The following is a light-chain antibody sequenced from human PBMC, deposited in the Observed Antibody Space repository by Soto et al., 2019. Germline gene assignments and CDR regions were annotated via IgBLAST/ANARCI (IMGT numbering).Light chain of an antibody. CDR2: DAS. Sequence: DIQRTQSPSTLSASVGDRVTITCLARQSISSWLAWYQQKPGKAPKLLIYDASSLESGVPSRFSGSGSGTEFNLNLSSLQPDDFATYYFQQYNSYSRTFGGGTKVEI. V-gene: IGKV1-5*01. J-gene: IGKJ4*01. CDR1: QSISSW. CDR3: QQYNSYSRT.